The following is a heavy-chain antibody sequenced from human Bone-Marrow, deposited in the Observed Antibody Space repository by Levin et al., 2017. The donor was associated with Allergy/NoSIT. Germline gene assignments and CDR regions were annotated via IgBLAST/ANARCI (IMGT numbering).Heavy chain of an antibody. J-gene: IGHJ1*01. D-gene: IGHD6-6*01. CDR2: IWPGDSDT. CDR3: AKLTTLVARPFHSQQ. V-gene: IGHV5-51*01. CDR1: GYSFTSYW. Sequence: AGGSLRLSCKGSGYSFTSYWIGWVRQMPGRGLEWMGVIWPGDSDTRYSPSFQGQVTISADKSISTAYLQWSSLKASDTAMYYCAKLTTLVARPFHSQQWGQGTLVTVSS.